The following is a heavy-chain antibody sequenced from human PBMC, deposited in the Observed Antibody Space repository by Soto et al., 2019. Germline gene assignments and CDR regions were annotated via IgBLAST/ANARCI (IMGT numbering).Heavy chain of an antibody. Sequence: GGSLRLSCAASGFPFSSYAMHWVRQAPGKGLEWVAVISYDGSNKYYADSVKGRFTISRDNSKNTLYLQVNSLRAEDTAVYYCARDPPEVAATSPYYYGMDVWGQGTTVTVSS. CDR2: ISYDGSNK. J-gene: IGHJ6*02. D-gene: IGHD2-15*01. V-gene: IGHV3-30-3*01. CDR1: GFPFSSYA. CDR3: ARDPPEVAATSPYYYGMDV.